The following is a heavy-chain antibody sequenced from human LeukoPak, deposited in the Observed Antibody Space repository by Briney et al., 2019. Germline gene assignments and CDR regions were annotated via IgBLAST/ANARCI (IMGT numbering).Heavy chain of an antibody. D-gene: IGHD6-13*01. V-gene: IGHV1-24*01. J-gene: IGHJ5*02. CDR1: GYTLTELS. CDR2: FDPEDGET. Sequence: ASVKVSRKVCGYTLTELSMHWVRQAPGKGLEWVGGFDPEDGETIYAQKFQGRVAVTEDTSTDTAYMELSSLRSEDTAVYYCATAASSWYPFDPWGQGTLVTVSS. CDR3: ATAASSWYPFDP.